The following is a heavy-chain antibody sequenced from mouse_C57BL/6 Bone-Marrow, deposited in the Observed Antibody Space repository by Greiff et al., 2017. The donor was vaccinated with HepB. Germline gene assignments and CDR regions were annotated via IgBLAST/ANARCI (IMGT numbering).Heavy chain of an antibody. CDR1: GYTFTSYG. V-gene: IGHV1-81*01. D-gene: IGHD1-1*01. J-gene: IGHJ3*01. Sequence: QVQLQQSGAELARPGASVKLSCKASGYTFTSYGISWVKQRTGQGLEWIGEIYPRSGNTYYNEKFKGKATLTADKSSSTAYMELRSLTSEDSAVYFCARREVGYYYGSSYVAWFAYWGQGTLVTVSA. CDR2: IYPRSGNT. CDR3: ARREVGYYYGSSYVAWFAY.